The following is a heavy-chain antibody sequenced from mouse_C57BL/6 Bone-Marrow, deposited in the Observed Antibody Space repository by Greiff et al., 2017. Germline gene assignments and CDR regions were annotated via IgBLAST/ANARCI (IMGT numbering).Heavy chain of an antibody. V-gene: IGHV1-55*01. D-gene: IGHD2-14*01. CDR1: GYTFTSYW. CDR3: ARSGPLVRIVDY. Sequence: QVQLQQSGAELVKPGASVKMSCKASGYTFTSYWITWVKQRPGQGLEWIGDIYPTSGRTNYNEKFKSKARLTVDTSSNTAYMQLSSLTSEDSAVFYCARSGPLVRIVDYGGQGTTLTVSS. J-gene: IGHJ2*01. CDR2: IYPTSGRT.